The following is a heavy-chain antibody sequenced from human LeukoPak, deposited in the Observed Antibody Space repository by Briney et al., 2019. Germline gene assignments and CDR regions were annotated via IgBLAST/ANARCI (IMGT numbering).Heavy chain of an antibody. CDR3: AKSADIVVVPAATLFDY. D-gene: IGHD2-2*01. J-gene: IGHJ4*02. CDR2: ASSDLNVK. Sequence: GGSLRLSCAASGFTFRNYVIHWVRQAPGKGLEWVAVASSDLNVKLYADSVKGRFTISRDNSRNTLYLQMNSLRAEDTAVYYCAKSADIVVVPAATLFDYWGQETLVTVSS. V-gene: IGHV3-30*18. CDR1: GFTFRNYV.